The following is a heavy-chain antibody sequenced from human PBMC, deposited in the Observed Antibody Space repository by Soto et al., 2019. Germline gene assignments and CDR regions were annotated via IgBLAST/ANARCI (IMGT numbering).Heavy chain of an antibody. D-gene: IGHD2-2*01. CDR2: IYTSGST. J-gene: IGHJ4*02. Sequence: PSETLSLTCPVSGCSISSYYWSWIRQPAGKGLEWIGRIYTSGSTNYNPSLKSRVTMSVDTSKNQFSLKLSSVTAADTAVYYCAREYCSSTSCYWMELPYYFDYWGQGTLVTVSS. V-gene: IGHV4-4*07. CDR1: GCSISSYY. CDR3: AREYCSSTSCYWMELPYYFDY.